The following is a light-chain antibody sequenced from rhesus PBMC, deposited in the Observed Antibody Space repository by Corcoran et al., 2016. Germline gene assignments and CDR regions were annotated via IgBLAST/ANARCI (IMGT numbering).Light chain of an antibody. J-gene: IGKJ4*01. Sequence: DIQMTQSPSSLSASVGDRVPITCRASQGISNWLAWSQQKPGKAPKLLIYRASNLETGVPSRFSGSGSGTDFTLTISSLQPEEIATYYCQQHDNSPLTFGGGTKVEIK. CDR1: QGISNW. CDR2: RAS. V-gene: IGKV1-69*01. CDR3: QQHDNSPLT.